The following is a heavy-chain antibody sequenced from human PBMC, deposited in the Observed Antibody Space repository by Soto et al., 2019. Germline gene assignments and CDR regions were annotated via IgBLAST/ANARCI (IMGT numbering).Heavy chain of an antibody. J-gene: IGHJ2*01. CDR1: GGSFSRYY. V-gene: IGHV4-34*01. CDR3: ARRDCSSTSCYTTSFWYFDL. Sequence: SETLSLTCAVYGGSFSRYYWSWIRQPPGKGLDWIGEINHSGSTNYNPSLKSRVTISVDTSKNQFSLKLSSVTAADTAVYYCARRDCSSTSCYTTSFWYFDLWGRGTLVTVSS. D-gene: IGHD2-2*02. CDR2: INHSGST.